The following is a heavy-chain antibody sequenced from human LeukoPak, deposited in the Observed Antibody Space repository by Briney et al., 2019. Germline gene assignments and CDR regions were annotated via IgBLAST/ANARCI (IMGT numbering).Heavy chain of an antibody. CDR1: GYTFTSYD. Sequence: ASVTVSCTASGYTFTSYDINWVRQAPGQGLEWMGWISAYNGNTNYAQKLQGRVTMTTDTSTSTAYMELRSLRSDDTAVYYCAREGCSGGSCYFDYWGQGTLVTVSS. D-gene: IGHD2-15*01. CDR3: AREGCSGGSCYFDY. J-gene: IGHJ4*02. V-gene: IGHV1-18*01. CDR2: ISAYNGNT.